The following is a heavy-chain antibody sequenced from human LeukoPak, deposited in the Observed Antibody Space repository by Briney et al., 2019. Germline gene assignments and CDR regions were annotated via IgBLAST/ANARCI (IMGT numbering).Heavy chain of an antibody. CDR1: GFTLDRYN. V-gene: IGHV3-48*02. J-gene: IGHJ4*02. D-gene: IGHD6-19*01. CDR3: ARDVPVAGAPFDY. Sequence: GGSLRLSCAVSGFTLDRYNMNWVRQAPGKGLEWVSSISSSSTSIYYTDSVKGRFTISRDNAENSLYLQMNSLRDGDTAVYYCARDVPVAGAPFDYWGQGTLVTVSS. CDR2: ISSSSTSI.